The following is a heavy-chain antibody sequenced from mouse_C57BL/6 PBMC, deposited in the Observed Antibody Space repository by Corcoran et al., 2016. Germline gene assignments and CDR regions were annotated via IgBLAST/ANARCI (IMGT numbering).Heavy chain of an antibody. CDR2: INTYSGVP. CDR1: GYTFTTYG. Sequence: QNQLVQSGPELKKPGETVKISCKASGYTFTTYGMSWVKQAPGKGLKWMGWINTYSGVPTYADDFKGRFAFSLETSASTAYLQINNLKNEDTATYFCAKDYGSSYGYFDYWGQGTTLTVSS. V-gene: IGHV9-3*01. J-gene: IGHJ2*01. CDR3: AKDYGSSYGYFDY. D-gene: IGHD1-1*01.